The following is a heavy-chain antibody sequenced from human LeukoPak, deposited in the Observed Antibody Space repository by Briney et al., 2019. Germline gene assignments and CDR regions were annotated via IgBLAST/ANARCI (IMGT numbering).Heavy chain of an antibody. CDR2: ISTTGPAI. V-gene: IGHV3-48*03. D-gene: IGHD1-1*01. J-gene: IGHJ4*02. Sequence: GGSLRLSCVVSGFTFSDYEMIWVRQAPGKGLQWISHISTTGPAIHYADSVKGRFTVSRDNAKNSMFLQMNNLRVEDTAVYYCARVNGWNGRACDYWGQGTLVTVSS. CDR1: GFTFSDYE. CDR3: ARVNGWNGRACDY.